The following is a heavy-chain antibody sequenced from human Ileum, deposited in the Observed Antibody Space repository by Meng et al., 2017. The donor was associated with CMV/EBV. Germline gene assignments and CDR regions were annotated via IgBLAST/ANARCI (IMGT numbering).Heavy chain of an antibody. J-gene: IGHJ5*02. Sequence: YCKASGYTFTYYTIHWVRQAPGQRPEWMGWIDCGDGDTRYSPSFQGRVTITKDTSASTVYLALTSLRSEDTAVYYCARGPTDFGDTWGQGTLVTVSS. CDR3: ARGPTDFGDT. V-gene: IGHV1-3*01. D-gene: IGHD4-17*01. CDR1: GYTFTYYT. CDR2: IDCGDGDT.